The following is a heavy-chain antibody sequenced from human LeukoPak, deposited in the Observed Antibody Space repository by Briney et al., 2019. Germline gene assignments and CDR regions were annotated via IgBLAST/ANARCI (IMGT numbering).Heavy chain of an antibody. Sequence: GGSLRLSCAASGFTFRSYAMSWVRQAPGKGLEWVSAISSSGGSTYYPASVKRRFTISRDNSKTTLYLQMNSLRAEDTAVYYCAKDWEWFGEFSNWGQGALVTVSS. J-gene: IGHJ4*02. D-gene: IGHD3-10*01. V-gene: IGHV3-23*01. CDR1: GFTFRSYA. CDR2: ISSSGGST. CDR3: AKDWEWFGEFSN.